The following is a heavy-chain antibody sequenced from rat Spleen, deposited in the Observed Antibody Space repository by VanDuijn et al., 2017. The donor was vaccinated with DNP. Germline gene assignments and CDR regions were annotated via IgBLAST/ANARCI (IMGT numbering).Heavy chain of an antibody. CDR3: TRDGGSFGDY. CDR1: GFSLTTYG. J-gene: IGHJ2*01. CDR2: ISNGGST. V-gene: IGHV2S12*01. Sequence: QVQLKESGPGLVQPSQTLSLTCTVSGFSLTTYGASWVRQPPGKGLEWITSISNGGSTYYNSALKSRLSISRDTSKSQVFLKMNSLQTEDTAIYFCTRDGGSFGDYWGQGVMVTVSS. D-gene: IGHD1-11*01.